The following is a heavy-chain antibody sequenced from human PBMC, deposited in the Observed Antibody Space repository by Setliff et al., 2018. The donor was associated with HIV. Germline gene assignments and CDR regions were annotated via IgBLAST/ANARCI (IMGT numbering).Heavy chain of an antibody. Sequence: LRLSCAASGFTFSSYWMSWVRQAPGKGLEWVANIKQDGSAKYYVDSVKGRFTISRDNAKNSLYLQMNSLRAEDTAVYYCARDDYMLYSYYYGMDVWGQGTTVTVSS. J-gene: IGHJ6*02. D-gene: IGHD4-4*01. CDR2: IKQDGSAK. V-gene: IGHV3-7*01. CDR1: GFTFSSYW. CDR3: ARDDYMLYSYYYGMDV.